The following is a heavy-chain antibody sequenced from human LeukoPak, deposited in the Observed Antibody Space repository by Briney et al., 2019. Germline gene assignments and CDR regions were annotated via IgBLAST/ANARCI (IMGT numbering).Heavy chain of an antibody. CDR2: IYYSGST. J-gene: IGHJ4*02. V-gene: IGHV4-31*03. D-gene: IGHD3-10*01. Sequence: SEALSLTCTVPGGSISSGGYYWSWIRQHPGKGLEWIGYIYYSGSTYYNPSLKSRVTISVDTSKNQFSLKLSSVTAADTAVYYCARVGHYYGSGSRFDYWGQGTLVTVSS. CDR3: ARVGHYYGSGSRFDY. CDR1: GGSISSGGYY.